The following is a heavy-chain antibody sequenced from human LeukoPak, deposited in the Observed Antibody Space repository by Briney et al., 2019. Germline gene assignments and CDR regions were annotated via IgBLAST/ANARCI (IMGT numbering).Heavy chain of an antibody. V-gene: IGHV3-33*01. CDR1: GFTFSSYG. D-gene: IGHD1-26*01. J-gene: IGHJ4*02. Sequence: GRSLRLSCAASGFTFSSYGMRWVRQAPGKGLEWVAVIWYDGSNKYYADSVKGRFTISRDNSKNTLYLQMNSLRAEDTAVYYCARDLYYSGTTGPFDYWGQGTLVTVSS. CDR2: IWYDGSNK. CDR3: ARDLYYSGTTGPFDY.